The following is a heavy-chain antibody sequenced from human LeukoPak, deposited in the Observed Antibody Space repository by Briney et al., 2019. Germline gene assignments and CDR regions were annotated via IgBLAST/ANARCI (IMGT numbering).Heavy chain of an antibody. V-gene: IGHV7-4-1*02. CDR2: INTNTGNP. J-gene: IGHJ6*03. CDR3: ARWGAGYCSGGSCYSGYYYYYMDV. D-gene: IGHD2-15*01. CDR1: GYTFTSYA. Sequence: VASVKVSCKASGYTFTSYAMNWVRQAPGQGLEWMGWINTNTGNPTYVQGFTGRFVFSLDTSVSTAYLQISSLKAEDTAVYYCARWGAGYCSGGSCYSGYYYYYMDVWGKGTTVTVSS.